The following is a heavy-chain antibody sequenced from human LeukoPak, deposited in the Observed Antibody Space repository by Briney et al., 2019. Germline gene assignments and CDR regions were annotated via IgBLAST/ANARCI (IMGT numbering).Heavy chain of an antibody. CDR1: GFTFDDYA. CDR3: ARHDTAMATDYGMDV. V-gene: IGHV3-11*01. CDR2: ISSRGSTI. J-gene: IGHJ6*02. D-gene: IGHD5-18*01. Sequence: GGSLRLSCAASGFTFDDYAMHWVRQAPGKGLEWVSYISSRGSTIYYADSVKGRFTISRDNAKNSLYLQMNSLRAEDTAVYYCARHDTAMATDYGMDVWGQGTTVTVSS.